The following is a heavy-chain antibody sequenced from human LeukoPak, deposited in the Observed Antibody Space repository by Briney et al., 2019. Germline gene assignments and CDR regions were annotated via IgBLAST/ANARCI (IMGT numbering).Heavy chain of an antibody. D-gene: IGHD3-10*01. V-gene: IGHV3-66*01. CDR2: IYIGGST. CDR1: GFIVSTNY. CDR3: ARGYYGSGSASNWFDP. J-gene: IGHJ5*02. Sequence: AGGSLRLPCAASGFIVSTNYMTWVRQAPGKGLEWVSIIYIGGSTEYTDSVKGRFTISRDNSKNTLYLQMNSLRTEDTAVYYCARGYYGSGSASNWFDPWGQGTLVTVSS.